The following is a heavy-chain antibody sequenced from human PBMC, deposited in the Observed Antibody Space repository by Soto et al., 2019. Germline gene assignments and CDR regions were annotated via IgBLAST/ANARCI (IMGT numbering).Heavy chain of an antibody. CDR1: GGSFSGYY. Sequence: TSETLSLTCAVYGGSFSGYYWSWIRQPPGKGLEWIGEINHSGSTNYNPSLKSRVTISVDTSKNQFSLKLSSVTAADTAVYYCARDNIDYGDYFDYWGQGTLVTVSS. CDR2: INHSGST. D-gene: IGHD4-17*01. J-gene: IGHJ4*02. V-gene: IGHV4-34*01. CDR3: ARDNIDYGDYFDY.